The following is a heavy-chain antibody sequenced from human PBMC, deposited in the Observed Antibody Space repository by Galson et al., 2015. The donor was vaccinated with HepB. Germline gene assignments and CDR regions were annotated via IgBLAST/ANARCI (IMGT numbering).Heavy chain of an antibody. V-gene: IGHV3-48*01. D-gene: IGHD5-24*01. J-gene: IGHJ4*02. Sequence: SLRLSCAASGFIFSSYSLNWVRQAPGKGLEWVSYISSSLSTIYYADSVKGRFTISRDNAKNSLYLQMNSLRAEDTAVYFCARVPRDAYHQLHIDYRCQGTLVTVSS. CDR1: GFIFSSYS. CDR2: ISSSLSTI. CDR3: ARVPRDAYHQLHIDY.